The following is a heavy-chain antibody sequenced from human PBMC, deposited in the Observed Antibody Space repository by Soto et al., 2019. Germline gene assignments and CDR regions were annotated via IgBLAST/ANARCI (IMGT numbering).Heavy chain of an antibody. V-gene: IGHV1-69*04. J-gene: IGHJ6*03. D-gene: IGHD4-17*01. CDR2: IIPILGIA. CDR3: ARDLSPYTVHVDMDV. CDR1: GGTFSSYT. Sequence: SVKVSCKASGGTFSSYTISWVRQAPGQGLEWMGRIIPILGIANYAQKFQGRVTITADKSTSTAYMELSSLRSEDTAVYYCARDLSPYTVHVDMDVWGKGTTVTVSS.